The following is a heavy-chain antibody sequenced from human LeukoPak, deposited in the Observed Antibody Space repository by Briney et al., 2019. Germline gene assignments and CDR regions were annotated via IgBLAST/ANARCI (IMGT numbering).Heavy chain of an antibody. D-gene: IGHD6-13*01. CDR1: GGSISSGGYY. CDR3: ARDHLAAAGTVGAFDI. Sequence: SETLSLTCTVSGGSISSGGYYWSWIRQHPGKGLEWIGYIYYSGSTYYNPSLKSRVTISVDTSKNQFSLKLSSVTAANTAVYYCARDHLAAAGTVGAFDIWGQGTMVTVSS. CDR2: IYYSGST. V-gene: IGHV4-31*03. J-gene: IGHJ3*02.